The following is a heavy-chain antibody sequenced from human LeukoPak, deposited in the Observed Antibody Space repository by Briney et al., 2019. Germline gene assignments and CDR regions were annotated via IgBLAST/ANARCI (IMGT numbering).Heavy chain of an antibody. CDR2: ISGSGGFT. V-gene: IGHV3-23*01. Sequence: PGGSLRLSCAASGFIVSSDYMSWVRQAPGKGLEWVSAISGSGGFTYYADSVKGRFTISRDNSKNTLYLQMNSLRAEDTAVYYCAKQGRGLAAAYFDFWGQGTLVTVSS. D-gene: IGHD6-13*01. CDR1: GFIVSSDY. CDR3: AKQGRGLAAAYFDF. J-gene: IGHJ4*02.